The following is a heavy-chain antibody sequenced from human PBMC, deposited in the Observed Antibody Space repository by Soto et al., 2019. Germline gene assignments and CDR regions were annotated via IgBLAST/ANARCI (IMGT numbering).Heavy chain of an antibody. D-gene: IGHD6-13*01. CDR1: GCTFSSYT. Sequence: SVKVSCKASGCTFSSYTINWVRQAPGQGLEWMGRIIPILGIANYAQKFQGRVTITADKSTSTAYMELSSLRSEDTAVYYCARDDVAAGTSHYFDYWGQGTLVTVTS. V-gene: IGHV1-69*04. J-gene: IGHJ4*02. CDR3: ARDDVAAGTSHYFDY. CDR2: IIPILGIA.